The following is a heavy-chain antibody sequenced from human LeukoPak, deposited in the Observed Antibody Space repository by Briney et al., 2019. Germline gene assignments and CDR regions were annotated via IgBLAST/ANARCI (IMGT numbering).Heavy chain of an antibody. V-gene: IGHV3-74*01. CDR3: VRDSNYHPGC. CDR1: GFTFGDYW. CDR2: IISDGSSA. D-gene: IGHD4-11*01. J-gene: IGHJ4*02. Sequence: PGGSLRLSCAASGFTFGDYWMHWVRQAPGKGLVWVSRIISDGSSASYADSVKGRFTMSRDNAKNTLHLQMNSLRVEDTAVYYCVRDSNYHPGCWGQGTLVTVSS.